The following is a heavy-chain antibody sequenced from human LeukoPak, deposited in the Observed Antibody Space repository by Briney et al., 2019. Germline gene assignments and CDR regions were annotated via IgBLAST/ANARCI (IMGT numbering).Heavy chain of an antibody. CDR1: GFTFSLYA. CDR2: ISFDGGNK. Sequence: GGSLRLSCAASGFTFSLYALHWVRQAPGKGLEWVAVISFDGGNKYYTESVKGRFTISRDNSENTLYLQMNSLRADDTAVYYCARDAGYCTGGSCWYFDHWGQGTLVTVSS. CDR3: ARDAGYCTGGSCWYFDH. D-gene: IGHD2-15*01. V-gene: IGHV3-30-3*01. J-gene: IGHJ4*02.